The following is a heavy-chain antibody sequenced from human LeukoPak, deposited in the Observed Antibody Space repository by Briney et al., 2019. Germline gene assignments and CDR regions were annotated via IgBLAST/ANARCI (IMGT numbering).Heavy chain of an antibody. V-gene: IGHV3-23*01. D-gene: IGHD6-19*01. J-gene: IGHJ5*02. Sequence: GGTLRLSCAASGFTFSSYGMSWVRQAPGKGLEWVSAISGNGGSTYYADSVKGRFTISRDKSKNTLYLQMTTLRAEDTAVYYCASSGWSPYNWFDPWGQGTLVTVSS. CDR3: ASSGWSPYNWFDP. CDR1: GFTFSSYG. CDR2: ISGNGGST.